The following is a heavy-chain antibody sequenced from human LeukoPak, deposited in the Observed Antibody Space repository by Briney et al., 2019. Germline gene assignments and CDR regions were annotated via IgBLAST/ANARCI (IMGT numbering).Heavy chain of an antibody. CDR3: AELGITMIGGV. J-gene: IGHJ6*04. Sequence: GGSLRLSCTASGFSFSSYEMNWVRQAPGKGLEWISYISASGTLTHYADSVKGRFTISRDNAKNSLYLQMNSLRAEDTAVYYCAELGITMIGGVWGKGTTVTISS. D-gene: IGHD3-10*02. CDR2: ISASGTLT. V-gene: IGHV3-48*03. CDR1: GFSFSSYE.